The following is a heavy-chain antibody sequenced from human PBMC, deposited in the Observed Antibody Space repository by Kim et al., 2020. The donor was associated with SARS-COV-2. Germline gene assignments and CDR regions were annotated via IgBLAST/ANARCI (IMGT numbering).Heavy chain of an antibody. CDR2: ISSSSSYI. D-gene: IGHD3-9*01. CDR3: ARDPGMRLRYFDWFSQESYFDY. V-gene: IGHV3-21*01. CDR1: GFTFSSYS. Sequence: GGSLRLSCAASGFTFSSYSMNWVRQAPGKGLEWVSSISSSSSYIYYADSVKGRFTISRDNAKNSLYLQMNSLRAEETAVYYCARDPGMRLRYFDWFSQESYFDYWGQGTLVTVSS. J-gene: IGHJ4*02.